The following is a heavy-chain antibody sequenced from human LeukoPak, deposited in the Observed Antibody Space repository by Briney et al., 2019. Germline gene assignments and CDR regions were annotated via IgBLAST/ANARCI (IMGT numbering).Heavy chain of an antibody. CDR3: ARLAGAYYFDY. V-gene: IGHV4-39*01. D-gene: IGHD1-26*01. J-gene: IGHJ4*02. CDR1: GGSISSSSYY. CDR2: IYYSRST. Sequence: PSETLSLTCTVSGGSISSSSYYWGWIRQPPGKGLEWIGSIYYSRSTYYNPSLKSRVTISVDTSKNQFSLKLSSVTAADTAVYYCARLAGAYYFDYWGQGTLVTVSS.